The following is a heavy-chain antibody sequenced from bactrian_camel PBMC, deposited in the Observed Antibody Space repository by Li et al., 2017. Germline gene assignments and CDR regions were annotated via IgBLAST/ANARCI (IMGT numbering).Heavy chain of an antibody. V-gene: IGHV3S53*01. Sequence: VQLVESGGGSVQPGGSLRLSCAASGNLYNLNCLGWFRQAPGKEREGIASIYTTSGFEVYADSVKGRFTISQDNARDTVYLQMNTLRPEDTAMYYCAAGVVPGSLRTTEFAYWGQGTQVTVS. CDR2: IYTTSGFE. CDR3: AAGVVPGSLRTTEFAY. CDR1: GNLYNLNC. J-gene: IGHJ6*01. D-gene: IGHD2*01.